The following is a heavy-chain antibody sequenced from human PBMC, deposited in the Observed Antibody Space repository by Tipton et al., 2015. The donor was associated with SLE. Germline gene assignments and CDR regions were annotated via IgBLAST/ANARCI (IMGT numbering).Heavy chain of an antibody. V-gene: IGHV4-59*01. J-gene: IGHJ4*02. CDR3: AREESGSALLDY. Sequence: TLSLTCTVSGGSISSYYWSWIRQPAGKGLEWIGSIYYSGSTYYNPSLKSRVTISVDTSKIQFSLKLSSVTAADTAVYYCAREESGSALLDYWGQGTLVTVSS. D-gene: IGHD1-26*01. CDR2: IYYSGST. CDR1: GGSISSYY.